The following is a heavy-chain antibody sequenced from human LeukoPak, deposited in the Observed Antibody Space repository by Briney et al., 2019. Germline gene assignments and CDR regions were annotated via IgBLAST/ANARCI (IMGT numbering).Heavy chain of an antibody. CDR3: ARDYHGSGSLTTFDY. Sequence: ASVKVSCKASGGTFSSYAISWVRQAPGQGLEWMGIINPSGGSTSYAQKFQGRVTMTRDTSTSTVYMELSSLRFQDTAVYYCARDYHGSGSLTTFDYWGQGTLVTVSS. CDR2: INPSGGST. D-gene: IGHD3-10*01. CDR1: GGTFSSYA. V-gene: IGHV1-46*01. J-gene: IGHJ4*02.